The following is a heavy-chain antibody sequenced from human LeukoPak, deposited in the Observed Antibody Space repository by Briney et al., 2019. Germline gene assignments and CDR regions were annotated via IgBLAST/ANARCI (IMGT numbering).Heavy chain of an antibody. CDR3: ARETVSGHFDS. CDR1: GGSTSGGDYF. D-gene: IGHD6-19*01. J-gene: IGHJ4*02. CDR2: IYYSGTT. Sequence: SETLSLTCTVSGGSTSGGDYFWSWIRQPPGQGLEWIGYIYYSGTTYYNPPLKSRVSISVDTSKNQFSLNLRSVSAADTAVYYCARETVSGHFDSWGQGTLVTVSS. V-gene: IGHV4-30-4*01.